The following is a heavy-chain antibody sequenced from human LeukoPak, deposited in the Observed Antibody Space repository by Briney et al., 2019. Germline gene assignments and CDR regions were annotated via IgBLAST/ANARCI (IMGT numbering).Heavy chain of an antibody. J-gene: IGHJ4*02. CDR1: GFTFDDYA. CDR2: ISYDGSNK. Sequence: GGSLRLSCAASGFTFDDYAMHWVRQAPGKGLEWVAVISYDGSNKYYADSVKGRFTISRDNSKNTLYLQMNSLRAEDTAVYYCARGRITMVRGVIPYFDYWGQGTLVTVSS. CDR3: ARGRITMVRGVIPYFDY. D-gene: IGHD3-10*01. V-gene: IGHV3-30-3*01.